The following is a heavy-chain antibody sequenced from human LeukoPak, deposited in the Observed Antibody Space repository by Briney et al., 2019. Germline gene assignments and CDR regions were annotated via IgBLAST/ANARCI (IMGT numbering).Heavy chain of an antibody. CDR3: AKDLDSSGYFDY. J-gene: IGHJ4*02. CDR1: GFTFSSYG. D-gene: IGHD3-22*01. V-gene: IGHV3-30*18. Sequence: GALRLSCAASGFTFSSYGMHWVRQAPGKGLEWVAVISYDGSNKYCADSVKGRFTISRDNSKNTLYLQMNSLRAEDTAVYYCAKDLDSSGYFDYWGQGTLVTVSS. CDR2: ISYDGSNK.